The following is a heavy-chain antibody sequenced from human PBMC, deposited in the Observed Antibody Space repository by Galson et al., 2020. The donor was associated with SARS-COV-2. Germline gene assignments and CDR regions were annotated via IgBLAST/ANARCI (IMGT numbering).Heavy chain of an antibody. Sequence: ASVKVSCKVSGYTLTELSMHWVRQAPGKGLEWMGGFDPKDGETIYAQKFQGRVTMTEDTSTDTAYMELSSLRSEDTAVYYCATVPAAREYYDILTGYYKRLEYYYGMDVWGQGTTVTVSS. CDR3: ATVPAAREYYDILTGYYKRLEYYYGMDV. CDR1: GYTLTELS. J-gene: IGHJ6*02. D-gene: IGHD3-9*01. CDR2: FDPKDGET. V-gene: IGHV1-24*01.